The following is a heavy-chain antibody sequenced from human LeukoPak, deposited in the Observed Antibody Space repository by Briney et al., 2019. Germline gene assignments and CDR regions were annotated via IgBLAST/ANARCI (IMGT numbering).Heavy chain of an antibody. CDR2: INPNSGGT. CDR1: GYTFTGYY. J-gene: IGHJ4*02. CDR3: ARISYYGDYEDY. Sequence: ASVTVSCTASGYTFTGYYMHWVRQAPGQGLEWMGRINPNSGGTNYAQKFQGRVTMTRDTSISTAYMELSRLRSDDTAVYYCARISYYGDYEDYWGQGTLVTVSS. V-gene: IGHV1-2*06. D-gene: IGHD4-17*01.